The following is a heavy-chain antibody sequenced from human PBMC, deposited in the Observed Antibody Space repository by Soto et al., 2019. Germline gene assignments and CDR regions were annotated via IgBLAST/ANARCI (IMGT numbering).Heavy chain of an antibody. CDR1: GYTFTSYY. CDR3: ARPGGSYGSGSYDYYYYGMDV. D-gene: IGHD3-10*01. CDR2: INPSGGST. J-gene: IGHJ6*02. Sequence: ASVKVSCKASGYTFTSYYMHWVRQAPGQGLEWMGIINPSGGSTSYAQKFQGRVTMTRDTSTSTVYMELSSLRSEDTAVYYCARPGGSYGSGSYDYYYYGMDVWGQGTTVSVPS. V-gene: IGHV1-46*01.